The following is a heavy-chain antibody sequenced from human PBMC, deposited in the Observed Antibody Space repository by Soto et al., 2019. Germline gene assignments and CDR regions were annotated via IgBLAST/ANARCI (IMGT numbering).Heavy chain of an antibody. CDR1: GGSISSGDYY. Sequence: SETLSLTCTVSGGSISSGDYYWSWIRQPPGKGLEWIGYIYYSGSTYYNPSLKSRVTISVDTSKNQFSLRLSSVTAADTAVYYCARLGAYFQSLDPWGPGTLVTVSS. V-gene: IGHV4-30-4*01. CDR3: ARLGAYFQSLDP. D-gene: IGHD2-21*01. CDR2: IYYSGST. J-gene: IGHJ5*02.